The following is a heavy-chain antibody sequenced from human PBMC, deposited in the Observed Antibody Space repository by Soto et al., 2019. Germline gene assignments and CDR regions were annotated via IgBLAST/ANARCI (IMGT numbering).Heavy chain of an antibody. D-gene: IGHD1-26*01. V-gene: IGHV4-39*01. CDR2: IYYSGST. J-gene: IGHJ4*02. CDR3: ARPSGSYLYYFDY. Sequence: PSETLSLTYTVSGGSIRSSSYYGGWIRQPPGKGLEWIGSIYYSGSTYYNPSLKSRVTISVDTSKNQFSLKLSSVTAADTAVYYCARPSGSYLYYFDYWGQGTLVTVS. CDR1: GGSIRSSSYY.